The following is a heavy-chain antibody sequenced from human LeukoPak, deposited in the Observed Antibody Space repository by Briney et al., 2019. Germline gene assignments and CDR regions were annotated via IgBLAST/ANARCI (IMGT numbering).Heavy chain of an antibody. D-gene: IGHD4-17*01. V-gene: IGHV4-38-2*02. CDR1: GYSISSGYY. CDR3: ARVRSVVTTVTTVFDY. J-gene: IGHJ4*02. CDR2: IYHSGST. Sequence: SETLSLTCTVSGYSISSGYYWGWIRQPPGKGLEWIGSIYHSGSTYYNPSLKSRVTISVDKSKNQFSLKLSSVTAADTAVYYCARVRSVVTTVTTVFDYWGQGTLVTVSS.